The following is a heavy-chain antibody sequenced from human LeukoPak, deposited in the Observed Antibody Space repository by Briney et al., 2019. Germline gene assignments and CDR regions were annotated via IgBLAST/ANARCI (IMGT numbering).Heavy chain of an antibody. D-gene: IGHD3-16*01. CDR2: IIPIFGTA. CDR3: ARDLYASYYYGMDV. J-gene: IGHJ6*04. Sequence: TVKVSCRASGGTFSSYAISWVRQAPGQGLEWMGGIIPIFGTANYAQKFQGRVTITADESTSTAYMELSSLRSEDTAVYYCARDLYASYYYGMDVWGKGTTVTVSS. CDR1: GGTFSSYA. V-gene: IGHV1-69*01.